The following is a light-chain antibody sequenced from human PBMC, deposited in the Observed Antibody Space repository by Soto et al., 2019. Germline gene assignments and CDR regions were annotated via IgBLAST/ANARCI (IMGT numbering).Light chain of an antibody. CDR1: SSNIGNNY. V-gene: IGLV1-51*01. J-gene: IGLJ2*01. Sequence: QSVLTQSPSVSAAPGQKVTISCSGSSSNIGNNYVSWYQQLPGTAPKLLIYVNNKRPSGIPDRFSGSKSGTSGTLDITGLQTGDEADYYCATWDASLPGEVFGGGTKLTVL. CDR3: ATWDASLPGEV. CDR2: VNN.